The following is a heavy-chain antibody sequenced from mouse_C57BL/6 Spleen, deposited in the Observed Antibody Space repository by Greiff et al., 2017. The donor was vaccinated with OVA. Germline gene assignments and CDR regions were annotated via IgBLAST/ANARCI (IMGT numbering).Heavy chain of an antibody. J-gene: IGHJ4*01. CDR3: ARSGDYDAMDD. CDR1: GYTFTSYW. CDR2: IHPNSGST. Sequence: VQLQQPGAELVKPGASVKLSCKASGYTFTSYWMHWVKQRPGQGLEWIGMIHPNSGSTNYNEKFKSKATLTVDKSSSTAYMQLSSLTSEDSAVYFCARSGDYDAMDDWGKGTSVTVSS. V-gene: IGHV1-64*01.